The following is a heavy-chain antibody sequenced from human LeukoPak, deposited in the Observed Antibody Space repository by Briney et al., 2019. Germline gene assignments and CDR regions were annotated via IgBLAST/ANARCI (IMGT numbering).Heavy chain of an antibody. J-gene: IGHJ6*03. CDR1: GFTFSTSW. D-gene: IGHD4-11*01. CDR2: IKSKTDGGTT. CDR3: TTVSAGVYSKKGYYYYYMDV. Sequence: GGSLRLSCAASGFTFSTSWMSWVRQAPGKGLEWVGRIKSKTDGGTTDYAAPVKGRFTISRDDSKNTLYLQMNSLKTEDTAVYYCTTVSAGVYSKKGYYYYYMDVWGKGTTVTVSS. V-gene: IGHV3-15*01.